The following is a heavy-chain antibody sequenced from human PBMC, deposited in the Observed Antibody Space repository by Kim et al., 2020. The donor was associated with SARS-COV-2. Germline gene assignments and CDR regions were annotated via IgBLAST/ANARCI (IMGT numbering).Heavy chain of an antibody. D-gene: IGHD6-13*01. Sequence: SETLSLTCTVSGGSISSYYWTWIRQPPGKGLEWIGYIYYTGDTSYNPSLRSRVTISVDTSKSQFSLKLNSVTAADMAVYYCARGDSSSWTQGHYYFYYMDVWGKGTTVTVSS. V-gene: IGHV4-59*01. J-gene: IGHJ6*03. CDR1: GGSISSYY. CDR3: ARGDSSSWTQGHYYFYYMDV. CDR2: IYYTGDT.